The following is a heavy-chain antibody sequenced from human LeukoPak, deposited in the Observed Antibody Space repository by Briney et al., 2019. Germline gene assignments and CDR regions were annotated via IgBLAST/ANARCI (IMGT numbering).Heavy chain of an antibody. CDR2: IYTSGST. V-gene: IGHV4-4*07. J-gene: IGHJ4*02. Sequence: PSETLSLTCTASGCPISSYYWSWIRQPAGKGLEWIGRIYTSGSTNYNPSLKSRVTMSVDTSKNQFSLKLSTVTAADTAVYYCARGGGYGDYGYVDNWGQGTLVTVPS. CDR3: ARGGGYGDYGYVDN. CDR1: GCPISSYY. D-gene: IGHD4-17*01.